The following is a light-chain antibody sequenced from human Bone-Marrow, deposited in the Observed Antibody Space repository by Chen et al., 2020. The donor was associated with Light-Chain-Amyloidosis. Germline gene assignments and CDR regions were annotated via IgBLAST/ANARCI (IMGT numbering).Light chain of an antibody. CDR1: QGIANF. CDR2: SAS. V-gene: IGKV1-27*01. J-gene: IGKJ3*01. CDR3: QKFDTAPFT. Sequence: DIQMTQSPSSLSASVGDRVTITCRASQGIANFLAWYQQKPGKVPKLLVYSASTLQSGVPSRFSGSGSETDFTLNNSSLQPEDVATYYCQKFDTAPFTFGPGTTVDIK.